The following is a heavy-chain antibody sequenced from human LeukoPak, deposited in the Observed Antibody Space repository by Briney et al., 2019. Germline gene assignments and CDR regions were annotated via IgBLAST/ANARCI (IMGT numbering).Heavy chain of an antibody. J-gene: IGHJ4*02. Sequence: ASVKVSCKASGYTFTSYYMHWVRQAPGQGLEWMGWINPNSGGTNYAQKFQGRVTMTRDTSISTAYMELSRLRSDDTAVYYCARVFATLRGSSTSCLDYWGQGTLVTVSS. CDR2: INPNSGGT. D-gene: IGHD2-2*01. CDR3: ARVFATLRGSSTSCLDY. V-gene: IGHV1-2*02. CDR1: GYTFTSYY.